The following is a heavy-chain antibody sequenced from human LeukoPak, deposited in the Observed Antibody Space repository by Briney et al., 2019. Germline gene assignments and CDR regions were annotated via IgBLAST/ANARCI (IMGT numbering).Heavy chain of an antibody. CDR2: ISSSSSYR. J-gene: IGHJ1*01. V-gene: IGHV3-21*01. D-gene: IGHD5-18*01. Sequence: PGGSLRLSCAASGLTPNTYNMNWVRQAPGRGLEWVSYISSSSSYRYYADSVKGRFTISRDNAKNSVYLQMNSLRVEDTAVYYCARDRLTYTSMDLGYFQHWGQGTLVTVSS. CDR1: GLTPNTYN. CDR3: ARDRLTYTSMDLGYFQH.